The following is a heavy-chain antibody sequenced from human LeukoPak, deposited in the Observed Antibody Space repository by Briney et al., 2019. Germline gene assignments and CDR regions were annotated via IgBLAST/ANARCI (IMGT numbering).Heavy chain of an antibody. D-gene: IGHD6-13*01. CDR2: ISAYNGNI. CDR1: GYTFTSYG. J-gene: IGHJ4*02. Sequence: ASVKVSCEASGYTFTSYGISWVRQAPGQGLEWMGWISAYNGNINYAQKLQGRVTMTTDTSTSTAYMELSSLRSEDTAVYYCARDHGIAAAGPGYYFDYWGQGTLVTVSS. CDR3: ARDHGIAAAGPGYYFDY. V-gene: IGHV1-18*01.